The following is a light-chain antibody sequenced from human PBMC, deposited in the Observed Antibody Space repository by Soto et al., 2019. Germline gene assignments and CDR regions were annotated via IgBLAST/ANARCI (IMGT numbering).Light chain of an antibody. CDR1: PSVTNF. Sequence: EIVLTQSPATLSLSPGQRATLSCRASPSVTNFLAWYQQKPGQAPRLLIYGASTRATGIPARFSGSGSGTNFTLAISSLQSEDFAVYYCQQYAYWPETFGQGTKV. J-gene: IGKJ1*01. CDR2: GAS. V-gene: IGKV3-15*01. CDR3: QQYAYWPET.